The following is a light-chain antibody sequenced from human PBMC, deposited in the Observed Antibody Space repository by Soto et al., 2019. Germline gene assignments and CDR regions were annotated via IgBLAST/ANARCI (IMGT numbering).Light chain of an antibody. J-gene: IGLJ3*02. Sequence: QSVLTQPPSVSGAPGQRVTISCTGSDSNIGAGYDVHWYQQIPGTAPKVLIERDNNRASGVPDRFSGSKSGTSGSLAITGLQAEDEADYYCQSYDASLSGSVFGGGTKLTVL. V-gene: IGLV1-40*01. CDR1: DSNIGAGYD. CDR2: RDN. CDR3: QSYDASLSGSV.